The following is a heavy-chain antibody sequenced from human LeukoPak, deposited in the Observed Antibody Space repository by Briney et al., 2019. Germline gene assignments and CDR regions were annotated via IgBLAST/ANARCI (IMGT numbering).Heavy chain of an antibody. J-gene: IGHJ5*02. V-gene: IGHV3-53*01. CDR3: AKSDYFDP. CDR2: IYSGGST. D-gene: IGHD4-11*01. Sequence: GGSLRLSCAASGFTVSSNYMSWVRQAPGKGLEWVSVIYSGGSTYYADSVTGRFTISRDNARSMLYLQMNSLTVDDTGVYYCAKSDYFDPWGRGILVTVSS. CDR1: GFTVSSNY.